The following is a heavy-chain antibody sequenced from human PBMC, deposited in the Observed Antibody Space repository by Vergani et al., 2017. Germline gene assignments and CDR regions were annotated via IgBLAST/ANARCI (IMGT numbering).Heavy chain of an antibody. J-gene: IGHJ4*02. CDR1: GGSISSGGYY. V-gene: IGHV4-31*03. CDR2: IYYSGST. CDR3: ARVSKRARPTGTSARLMDY. Sequence: QLQESGPGLVKPSQTLSLTCTVSGGSISSGGYYWSWIRQHPGKGLEWIGYIYYSGSTYYNPSLKSRVTISVNTSKNQFSLNLSSVTAADTAVYYCARVSKRARPTGTSARLMDYWGQGTLVTVSS. D-gene: IGHD6-6*01.